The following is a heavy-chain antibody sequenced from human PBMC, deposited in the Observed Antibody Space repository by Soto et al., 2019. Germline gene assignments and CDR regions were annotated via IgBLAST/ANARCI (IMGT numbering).Heavy chain of an antibody. V-gene: IGHV1-69*08. D-gene: IGHD2-21*01. CDR1: GGSISSSF. CDR2: IIPMFGTT. CDR3: ARGVVEATPRSFHYSGMDV. Sequence: QVQLVQSGPEVRKSGSSVKVSCKASGGSISSSFTSWVRQAPGQGLEWIGRIIPMFGTTINAQRFQGRVAITADTSTNAAYMGLHLLTSEDTAVYYCARGVVEATPRSFHYSGMDVWGPGTRVTVAS. J-gene: IGHJ6*02.